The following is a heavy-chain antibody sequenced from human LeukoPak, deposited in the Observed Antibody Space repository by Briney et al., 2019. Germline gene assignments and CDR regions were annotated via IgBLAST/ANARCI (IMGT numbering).Heavy chain of an antibody. D-gene: IGHD2-2*01. Sequence: VGSLRLSCAASGFTFSSYAMHWVRQAPGKGLEWVAVISYDGSNTYDADSVKGRFTISRDSSKNTLYLQMNSLRAEDTAVYYCARYCSSTSCYGMDVWGQGTTVTVSS. CDR1: GFTFSSYA. V-gene: IGHV3-30-3*01. J-gene: IGHJ6*02. CDR3: ARYCSSTSCYGMDV. CDR2: ISYDGSNT.